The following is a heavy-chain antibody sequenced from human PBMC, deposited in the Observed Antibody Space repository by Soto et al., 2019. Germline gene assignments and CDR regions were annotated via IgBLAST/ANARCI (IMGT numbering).Heavy chain of an antibody. CDR3: VIRMRIAVAPFEY. CDR1: GGSISSSSYF. J-gene: IGHJ4*02. Sequence: QLQLQESGPGLVKPSETLALTCSASGGSISSSSYFWDWIRQPPGKGLEWIASIHSSGSTYYNPSLKSRVAISMDPSKNQFSLKLRSLTAADTAVYYCVIRMRIAVAPFEYWGQGTLVTVSS. D-gene: IGHD6-19*01. CDR2: IHSSGST. V-gene: IGHV4-39*01.